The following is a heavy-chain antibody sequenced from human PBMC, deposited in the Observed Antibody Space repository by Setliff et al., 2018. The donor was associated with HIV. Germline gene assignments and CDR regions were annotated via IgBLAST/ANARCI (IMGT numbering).Heavy chain of an antibody. Sequence: EASVKVSCKASGYTFTSYGISWVRQAAGQGFEWMGWVSGYNGNTSYAQKLQGSVTMTTDTSTSTAYLELSSLTSDDTAVYYCARARLQGVVTAVGPRDNCLDPWGQGTRVTVSS. J-gene: IGHJ5*02. D-gene: IGHD2-15*01. V-gene: IGHV1-18*01. CDR3: ARARLQGVVTAVGPRDNCLDP. CDR1: GYTFTSYG. CDR2: VSGYNGNT.